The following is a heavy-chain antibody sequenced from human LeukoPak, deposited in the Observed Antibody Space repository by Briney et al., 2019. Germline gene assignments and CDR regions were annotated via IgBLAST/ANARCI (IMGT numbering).Heavy chain of an antibody. J-gene: IGHJ4*02. D-gene: IGHD6-19*01. CDR2: IIPIFGTA. CDR1: GGTFSSYA. CDR3: AMRGRSGWYDFIY. Sequence: GASVKVSCKASGGTFSSYAISWVRQAPGQGLEWMGGIIPIFGTANYAQKFQGRVTITADESTSTAYMELSSLRSEDTAVYYCAMRGRSGWYDFIYRGQGTLVTVSS. V-gene: IGHV1-69*13.